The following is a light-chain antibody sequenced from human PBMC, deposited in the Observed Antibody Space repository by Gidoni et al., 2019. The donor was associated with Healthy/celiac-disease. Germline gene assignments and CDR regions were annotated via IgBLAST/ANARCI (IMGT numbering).Light chain of an antibody. CDR1: QSVSSN. J-gene: IGKJ4*01. CDR3: QQYNNWPPLT. V-gene: IGKV3D-15*01. CDR2: VAS. Sequence: EIVMTQSPATLSVSPGERATLSCRASQSVSSNLARYQQKPGQSPRLLLYVASTRATGIPARFSGSGSGTEFTLTISSLQSEDFAVYYCQQYNNWPPLTFGGGTKVEIK.